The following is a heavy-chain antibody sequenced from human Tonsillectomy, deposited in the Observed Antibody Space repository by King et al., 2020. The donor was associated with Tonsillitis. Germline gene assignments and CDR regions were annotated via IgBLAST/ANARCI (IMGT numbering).Heavy chain of an antibody. Sequence: VQLQQWGAGLFKPSETLSLTCAVYGGSFSGYYWSWIRHPPGKGLEWIGEINHIGSTNSNPSLKSLVTISVDTSKNQFSLRLTFVTAADTAVYYCARGETLRYYYYMDVWGKGTTVTVSS. CDR2: INHIGST. D-gene: IGHD2-21*01. CDR1: GGSFSGYY. V-gene: IGHV4-34*01. CDR3: ARGETLRYYYYMDV. J-gene: IGHJ6*03.